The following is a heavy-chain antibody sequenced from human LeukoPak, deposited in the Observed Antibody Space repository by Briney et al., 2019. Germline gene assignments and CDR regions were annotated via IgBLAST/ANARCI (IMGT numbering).Heavy chain of an antibody. CDR2: ISAYNGNT. CDR1: GYTFTSYG. V-gene: IGHV1-18*04. Sequence: ASVKVSCKASGYTFTSYGISWVRQAPGQGLEWMGWISAYNGNTNYAQKLQGRVTMTTDTSTSTAYMELRSLRSDDTAAYYCARDAWYSGYEAELVLGWFDPWGQGTLVTVSS. CDR3: ARDAWYSGYEAELVLGWFDP. D-gene: IGHD5-12*01. J-gene: IGHJ5*02.